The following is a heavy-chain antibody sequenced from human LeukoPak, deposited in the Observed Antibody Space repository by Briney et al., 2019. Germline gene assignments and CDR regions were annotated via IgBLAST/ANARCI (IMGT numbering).Heavy chain of an antibody. Sequence: GGSLRLSCAASGFTVSSNEMSWVRQAPGKGLEWVSSISGGSTYYADSRKGRFTISRDNSKNTLHLQMNSLRAEDTAVYYCARHLKGGVRGVFRGKPFDYWGQGTLVTVSS. CDR2: ISGGST. V-gene: IGHV3-38-3*01. J-gene: IGHJ4*02. D-gene: IGHD3-10*01. CDR3: ARHLKGGVRGVFRGKPFDY. CDR1: GFTVSSNE.